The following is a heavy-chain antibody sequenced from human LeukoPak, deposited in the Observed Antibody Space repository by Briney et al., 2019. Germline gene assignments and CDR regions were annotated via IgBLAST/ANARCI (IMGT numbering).Heavy chain of an antibody. CDR2: IIPVLDKT. CDR1: GGTFATYS. Sequence: ASVKVSCKASGGTFATYSYSWVRQAPGQGLEWMGRIIPVLDKTNYAQKFQGRVTITADKTTNTAYMDLGSLRSEDRAVYYCARAGQISTGAYFDYWGQGTLVTVSS. V-gene: IGHV1-69*08. D-gene: IGHD3-10*01. J-gene: IGHJ4*02. CDR3: ARAGQISTGAYFDY.